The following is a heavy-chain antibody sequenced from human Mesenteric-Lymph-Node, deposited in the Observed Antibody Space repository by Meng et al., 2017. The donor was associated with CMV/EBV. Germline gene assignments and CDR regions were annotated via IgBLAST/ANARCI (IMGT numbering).Heavy chain of an antibody. Sequence: GGSLRLSCTASGFTFSNYWMSWLRQTPGKGLEWVANIRRDGGDKYYVDSVKGRFTISRDNAENSLYLQMNSLRAEDTALYYCAKDMVRDILTGYYSGAASYFDYWGQGTLVTVSS. D-gene: IGHD3-9*01. CDR2: IRRDGGDK. CDR1: GFTFSNYW. J-gene: IGHJ4*02. V-gene: IGHV3-7*03. CDR3: AKDMVRDILTGYYSGAASYFDY.